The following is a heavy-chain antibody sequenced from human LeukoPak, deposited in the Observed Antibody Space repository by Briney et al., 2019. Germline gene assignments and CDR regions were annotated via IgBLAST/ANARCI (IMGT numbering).Heavy chain of an antibody. Sequence: GGSLRLSCAASGFTFSDYAMSWVRQAPGKGLEWLSVISGGSSGSTYYADSVTGRFTVSRDNSKNTLYLQMNSLRAEDTAVYYCAKDRSVGATNQLDYWGQGTLVTVSS. CDR3: AKDRSVGATNQLDY. CDR1: GFTFSDYA. J-gene: IGHJ4*02. V-gene: IGHV3-23*01. D-gene: IGHD1-26*01. CDR2: ISGGSSGST.